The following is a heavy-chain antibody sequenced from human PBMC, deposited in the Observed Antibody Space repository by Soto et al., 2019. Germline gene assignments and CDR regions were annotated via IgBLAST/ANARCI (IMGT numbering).Heavy chain of an antibody. J-gene: IGHJ6*02. V-gene: IGHV3-23*01. CDR3: TIDFSIVLRHSATSHNNYGMDV. Sequence: EVQLLESGGAFVQPGGSLRLSCAASGFTFNRNAMYWVRQAPGKGLEWVSAISGPGGSTYYADSVKGRFTISRDNSRNTLYLQMNSLRVEDSALYYCTIDFSIVLRHSATSHNNYGMDVWGQGTTVTVSS. CDR1: GFTFNRNA. CDR2: ISGPGGST. D-gene: IGHD2-8*01.